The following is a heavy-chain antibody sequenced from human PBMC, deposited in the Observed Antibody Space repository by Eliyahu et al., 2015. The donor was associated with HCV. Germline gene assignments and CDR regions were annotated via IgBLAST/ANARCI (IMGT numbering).Heavy chain of an antibody. V-gene: IGHV3-74*01. J-gene: IGHJ4*02. CDR3: TRGSDS. Sequence: EVQLVESGGGLVQPGGSLRLSCAASGFTFSLYWMYWVRQAPGKGLVWVSRINYVGSTIGYADSVKGRFTVSRDNAKNTLDLQMNSLRTDDTAVYYCTRGSDSWGQGTLVTVSS. CDR2: INYVGSTI. CDR1: GFTFSLYW.